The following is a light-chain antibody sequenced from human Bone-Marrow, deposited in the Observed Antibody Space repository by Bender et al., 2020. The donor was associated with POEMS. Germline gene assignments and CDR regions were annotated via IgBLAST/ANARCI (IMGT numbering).Light chain of an antibody. J-gene: IGLJ2*01. CDR2: YVF. V-gene: IGLV2-23*02. CDR1: SADVGNYNL. CDR3: SSYAGNSTLI. Sequence: QSALTQPASVSGSPGRSITISCTGSSADVGNYNLVSWYQQHPGKAPRLIIFYVFQRPSGVSPRFSASKSGNTASLTISGLRAEDEADYHCSSYAGNSTLIFGGGTRLTVL.